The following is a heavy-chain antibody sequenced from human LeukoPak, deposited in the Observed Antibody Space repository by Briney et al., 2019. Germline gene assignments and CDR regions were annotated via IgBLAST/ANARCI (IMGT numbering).Heavy chain of an antibody. D-gene: IGHD1-26*01. J-gene: IGHJ6*03. CDR3: ARLFSGSYFYYYMDV. CDR2: IYPGDSET. CDR1: GYTFTTNW. Sequence: GESLKISCKGSGYTFTTNWIAWVRQMPGRGLEWMGIIYPGDSETKYSPSFQGQVTISADTSISTAYLQWSSLKASDTAIYYCARLFSGSYFYYYMDVWGKGTTVTVSS. V-gene: IGHV5-51*01.